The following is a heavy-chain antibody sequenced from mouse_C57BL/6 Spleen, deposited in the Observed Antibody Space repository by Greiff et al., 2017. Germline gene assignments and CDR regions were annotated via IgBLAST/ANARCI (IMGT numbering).Heavy chain of an antibody. CDR3: ARAYGYDEYYYAMDY. J-gene: IGHJ4*01. CDR1: GYAFSSSW. Sequence: QVQLKQSGPELVKPGASVKISCKASGYAFSSSWMNWVKQRPGKGLEWIGRIYPGDGDTNYNGKFKGKATLTADKSSSTAYMQLSSLTSEDSAVYFCARAYGYDEYYYAMDYWGQGTSVTVSS. D-gene: IGHD2-2*01. CDR2: IYPGDGDT. V-gene: IGHV1-82*01.